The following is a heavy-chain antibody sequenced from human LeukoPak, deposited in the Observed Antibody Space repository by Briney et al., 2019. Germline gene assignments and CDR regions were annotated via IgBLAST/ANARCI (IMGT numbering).Heavy chain of an antibody. D-gene: IGHD6-13*01. Sequence: GASVKVSCKASGYTFTSYDINWVRQATGQGLEWMGWMNPNSGNTGYAQKFQGRVTMTRNTSISTAYMELSSLRSEDTAVYYCARGRRSYGYGSWYYWGQGTLVTVSS. CDR1: GYTFTSYD. V-gene: IGHV1-8*01. J-gene: IGHJ4*02. CDR2: MNPNSGNT. CDR3: ARGRRSYGYGSWYY.